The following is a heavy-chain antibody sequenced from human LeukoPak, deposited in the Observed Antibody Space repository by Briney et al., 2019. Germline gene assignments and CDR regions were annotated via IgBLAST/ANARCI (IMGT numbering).Heavy chain of an antibody. V-gene: IGHV3-30*03. CDR1: GFTFSGYG. J-gene: IGHJ4*02. CDR2: TSYDGTNK. D-gene: IGHD1-26*01. Sequence: GRSLRLSCAASGFTFSGYGIDWVRQAPGKGLGWVSGTSYDGTNKYYADSVKGRFTISRDNSNNTLYLHMNSLRAEDTAVYYCARDILGATTSLWGQGTLVIVSS. CDR3: ARDILGATTSL.